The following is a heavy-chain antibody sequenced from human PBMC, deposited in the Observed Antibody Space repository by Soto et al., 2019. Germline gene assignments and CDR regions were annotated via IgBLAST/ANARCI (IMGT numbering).Heavy chain of an antibody. CDR1: GYPFTSYG. CDR2: ISAYNGNT. CDR3: ARASYSSSPGGWFDP. D-gene: IGHD6-6*01. V-gene: IGHV1-18*01. Sequence: QVQLVQSGAEVKKPGASVKVSCKASGYPFTSYGSSWVRQAPGQGCEWMGWISAYNGNTNYAQKLQGRVTMTTDTSTSTAYMELRSLRSDDTAVYCCARASYSSSPGGWFDPWGQGTLVTVSS. J-gene: IGHJ5*02.